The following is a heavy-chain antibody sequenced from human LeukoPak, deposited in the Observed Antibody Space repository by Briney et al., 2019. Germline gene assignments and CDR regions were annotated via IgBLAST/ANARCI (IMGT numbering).Heavy chain of an antibody. D-gene: IGHD1-26*01. CDR2: IYYSGSS. Sequence: SETLSLTCTVSGGSISSSNYYWGWIRQPPGKGLEWIGSIYYSGSSYYNSSLQSRVTISVDTSKSQFSLNLSSLTAADTAVYYCARGSSGSPDYWGQGTLVTVSS. V-gene: IGHV4-39*07. J-gene: IGHJ4*02. CDR3: ARGSSGSPDY. CDR1: GGSISSSNYY.